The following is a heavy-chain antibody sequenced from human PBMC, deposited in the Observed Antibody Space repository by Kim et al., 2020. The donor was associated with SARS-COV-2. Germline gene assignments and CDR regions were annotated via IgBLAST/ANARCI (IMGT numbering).Heavy chain of an antibody. J-gene: IGHJ4*02. Sequence: GGSLRLSCAASGFTFSSHWMHWVRQAPGKGLVWVSRININGITTNYADSVKGRFTVSRDNAKNTLYLQMNSLRDEDTAVYYCARDLGRGIYLHYWGQGTLVTVSS. CDR2: ININGITT. D-gene: IGHD2-15*01. V-gene: IGHV3-74*01. CDR3: ARDLGRGIYLHY. CDR1: GFTFSSHW.